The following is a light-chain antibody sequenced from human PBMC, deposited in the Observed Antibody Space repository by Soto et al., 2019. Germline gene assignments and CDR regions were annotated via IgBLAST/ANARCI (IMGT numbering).Light chain of an antibody. CDR3: HQYATCS. CDR1: QNIANW. V-gene: IGKV1-5*01. Sequence: DIQMTQSPSTLPSFVGDRVTITCRASQNIANWLAWYRQKPGTAPELLIYHASTLVSGVPSRFTGSGSGTEFALAISGLQPGDFATYFCHQYATCSFGQGTKVEIQ. CDR2: HAS. J-gene: IGKJ1*01.